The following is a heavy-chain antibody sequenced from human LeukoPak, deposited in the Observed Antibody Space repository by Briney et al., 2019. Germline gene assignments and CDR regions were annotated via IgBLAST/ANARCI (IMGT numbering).Heavy chain of an antibody. J-gene: IGHJ4*02. CDR1: RFSFSNYW. CDR2: VKSDGSNP. CDR3: ARDIVSGSGSLNY. Sequence: GSLRLSCAASRFSFSNYWMHWVRQAPGKGLVWVSRVKSDGSNPSYADSVKGRFTISRDNAENMLYLQMNTLGAEDTAVYYCARDIVSGSGSLNYWGQGTLVTVSS. D-gene: IGHD3-10*01. V-gene: IGHV3-74*01.